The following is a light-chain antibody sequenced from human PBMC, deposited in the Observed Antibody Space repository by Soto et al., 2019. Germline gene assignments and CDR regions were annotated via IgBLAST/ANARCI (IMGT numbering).Light chain of an antibody. CDR3: GTWDNKLNAGL. V-gene: IGLV1-51*01. Sequence: QSVLTQPPSVSAAPGQKVTISCSGSRSNIGENDVSWYQQFPGTAPQLVIFDNFKRASGTPERISGSKFDTSATLDITGLQTGDEADYYCGTWDNKLNAGLFGAGTKVTVL. CDR2: DNF. J-gene: IGLJ1*01. CDR1: RSNIGEND.